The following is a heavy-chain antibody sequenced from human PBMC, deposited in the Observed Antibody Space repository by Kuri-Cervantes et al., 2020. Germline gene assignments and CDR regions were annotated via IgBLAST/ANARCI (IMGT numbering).Heavy chain of an antibody. Sequence: SETLSLTCTVSGVSISSSDYYWSWIRQPPGKGLEWIGYIYYSGSTYYNPFLKSRVSISVDTSKNQFSLKLSSVTAADTAVYYCARYKYSGSYFFDYWGQGTLVTVSS. CDR3: ARYKYSGSYFFDY. V-gene: IGHV4-30-4*08. CDR1: GVSISSSDYY. J-gene: IGHJ4*02. CDR2: IYYSGST. D-gene: IGHD1-26*01.